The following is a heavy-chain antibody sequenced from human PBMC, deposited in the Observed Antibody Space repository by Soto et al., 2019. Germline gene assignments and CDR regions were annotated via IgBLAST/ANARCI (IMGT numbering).Heavy chain of an antibody. Sequence: QVHLQESGPGLVKPSETLSLTCTVSGDSVNNNDFYWAWIRQPPGKGLEWVVTIFYSGTTYHNPSLKGRVTASVDRSENQFSLKLTSVTASDTAVYYCARDRRGRADGFIYYYGMEVWGQGTSVTVSS. V-gene: IGHV4-39*01. CDR3: ARDRRGRADGFIYYYGMEV. CDR1: GDSVNNNDFY. CDR2: IFYSGTT. D-gene: IGHD3-16*02. J-gene: IGHJ6*02.